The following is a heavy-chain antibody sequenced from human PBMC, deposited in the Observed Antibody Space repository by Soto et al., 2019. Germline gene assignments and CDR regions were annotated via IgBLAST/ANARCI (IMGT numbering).Heavy chain of an antibody. V-gene: IGHV1-46*03. CDR3: ARAQLERWSIAARPVGELDY. Sequence: ASVKVSCKASGYTFTSYYMHWVRQAPGQGLEWMGIINPSGGSTSYAQKFQGRVTMTRDTSTSTVYMELSSLRSEDTAVYYCARAQLERWSIAARPVGELDYWGQGTLVTVSS. CDR2: INPSGGST. D-gene: IGHD6-6*01. J-gene: IGHJ4*02. CDR1: GYTFTSYY.